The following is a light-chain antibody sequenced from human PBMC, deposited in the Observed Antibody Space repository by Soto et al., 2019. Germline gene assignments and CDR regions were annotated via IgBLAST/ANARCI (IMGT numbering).Light chain of an antibody. CDR2: DVS. CDR1: SSDVGGYNY. V-gene: IGLV2-14*01. CDR3: SSYTSSSTLGV. Sequence: QSALTQPASVSGSPGQSITISCTGTSSDVGGYNYVSWYQQHPGKAPKLMIYDVSNRPSGVSNRFSGSKSGNTASLTISGLQAEDEADDYCSSYTSSSTLGVFGGGTTLTVL. J-gene: IGLJ2*01.